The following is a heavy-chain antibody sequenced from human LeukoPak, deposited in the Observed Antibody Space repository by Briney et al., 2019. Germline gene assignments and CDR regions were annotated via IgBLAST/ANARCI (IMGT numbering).Heavy chain of an antibody. J-gene: IGHJ4*02. D-gene: IGHD6-6*01. CDR2: ISYDESNR. Sequence: GGSLRLSCAASGFTFSSYGMHWVRQAPGKGLEWVAVISYDESNRYYADSMKGRFTISRDNSKNTLYLQMNSLRAEDTAVYYCAKDFEYSSSYFDYWGQGTLVTVSS. CDR1: GFTFSSYG. CDR3: AKDFEYSSSYFDY. V-gene: IGHV3-30*18.